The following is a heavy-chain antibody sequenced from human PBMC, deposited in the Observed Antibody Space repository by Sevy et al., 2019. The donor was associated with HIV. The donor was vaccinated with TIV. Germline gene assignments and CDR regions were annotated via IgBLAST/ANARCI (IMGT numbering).Heavy chain of an antibody. CDR2: ITSSSSYI. D-gene: IGHD6-6*01. V-gene: IGHV3-21*01. CDR1: GFTFSSYN. J-gene: IGHJ4*02. Sequence: GGSLRLSCAASGFTFSSYNMNWVRQAPGKGLEWVSSITSSSSYIYYPDSVKGRFTISRDNAKNSLYLQMNSLRAEDTAVYYCARNMYSSSAGYFDYWGQGTLVTVSS. CDR3: ARNMYSSSAGYFDY.